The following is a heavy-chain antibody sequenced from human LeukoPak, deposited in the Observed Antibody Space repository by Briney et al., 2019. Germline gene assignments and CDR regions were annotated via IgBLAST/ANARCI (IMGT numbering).Heavy chain of an antibody. CDR3: AREDSSGWFDY. Sequence: SETLSLTCTVSGGSIRSYHWSWIRQPAGKGLEWIGRIYTSGSTNYNPSLKSRVTISVDTSKNQFSLKLTSVTAADTAVYYCAREDSSGWFDYWGQGTQVTVSS. CDR2: IYTSGST. CDR1: GGSIRSYH. D-gene: IGHD6-19*01. J-gene: IGHJ4*02. V-gene: IGHV4-4*07.